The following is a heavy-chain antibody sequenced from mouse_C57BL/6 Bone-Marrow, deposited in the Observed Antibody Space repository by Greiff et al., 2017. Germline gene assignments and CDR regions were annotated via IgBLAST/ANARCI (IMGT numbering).Heavy chain of an antibody. Sequence: EVQLQQSGAELVRPGASVKLSCTASGFNIKDDYMHWVKQRPEQGLEWIGWIDPENGDTAYASKFQGKATITADISSNTAYLQLSSLTSEDTAVYYSTTGTPFAYWGQGTLVTVSA. CDR1: GFNIKDDY. CDR3: TTGTPFAY. V-gene: IGHV14-4*01. J-gene: IGHJ3*01. D-gene: IGHD4-1*01. CDR2: IDPENGDT.